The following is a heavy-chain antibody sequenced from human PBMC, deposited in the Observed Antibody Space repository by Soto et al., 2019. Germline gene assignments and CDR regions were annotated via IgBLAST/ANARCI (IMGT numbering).Heavy chain of an antibody. CDR1: GGSISSYY. J-gene: IGHJ6*02. CDR2: VHHSWGS. Sequence: SETLSLTCAVSGGSISSYYWSWFRQSPGKRMEWIGYVHHSWGSSYNPSLQSRVAISLDTSKSQFSLKVTSVTATDTAVYYCARQGFGPLHGLVDVWGQGTTVTVSS. V-gene: IGHV4-59*08. CDR3: ARQGFGPLHGLVDV. D-gene: IGHD3-10*01.